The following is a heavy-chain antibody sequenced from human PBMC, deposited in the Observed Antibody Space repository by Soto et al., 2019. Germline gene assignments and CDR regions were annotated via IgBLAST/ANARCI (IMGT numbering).Heavy chain of an antibody. J-gene: IGHJ4*02. Sequence: NPSETLSLTCTVSGGSVSSGSYYWSWIRQPPGKGLEWIGYIYYSGSTNYNPSLKSRVTISVDTSKNQFSLKLSSVTAADTAVYYCDRKTKVTTLFDYWGQGTLVTVSS. CDR2: IYYSGST. D-gene: IGHD4-17*01. CDR1: GGSVSSGSYY. V-gene: IGHV4-61*01. CDR3: DRKTKVTTLFDY.